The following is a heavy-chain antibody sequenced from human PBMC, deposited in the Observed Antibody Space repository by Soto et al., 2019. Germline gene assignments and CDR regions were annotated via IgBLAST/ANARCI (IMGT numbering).Heavy chain of an antibody. J-gene: IGHJ6*02. V-gene: IGHV4-59*01. CDR2: IHYSGTT. Sequence: QVQLQESGPGLVKPSETLSLTCTVSGASINNYYCNWVRLPPGKGLEWIGSIHYSGTTHYNPSLERRITLSADSAKNQFSLKMNSVTAADTAVYYCSGDTYGMDVWGQGTTVTVSS. CDR3: SGDTYGMDV. CDR1: GASINNYY.